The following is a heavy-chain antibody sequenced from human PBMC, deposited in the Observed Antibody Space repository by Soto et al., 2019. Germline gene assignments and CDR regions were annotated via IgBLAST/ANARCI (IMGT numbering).Heavy chain of an antibody. Sequence: EVQLLESGGGLVQPGGSLRLSCSASGFTFSNQAMAWVRQAPGKGLEWVSALISSGESPDYADSVKGRFTISRDNSKNTLYLHMNSLSADDTTVYYCAIDLHGSCWSCDQWSQGTVVTVSS. CDR3: AIDLHGSCWSCDQ. V-gene: IGHV3-23*01. D-gene: IGHD6-19*01. CDR2: LISSGESP. J-gene: IGHJ4*02. CDR1: GFTFSNQA.